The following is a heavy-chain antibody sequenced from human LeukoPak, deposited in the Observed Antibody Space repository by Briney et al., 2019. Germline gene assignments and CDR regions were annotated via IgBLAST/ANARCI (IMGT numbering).Heavy chain of an antibody. CDR3: VAYDILTGYYGAWEL. CDR1: GYTLTELS. V-gene: IGHV1-24*01. J-gene: IGHJ4*02. CDR2: FDPEDGET. D-gene: IGHD3-9*01. Sequence: ASGKVSCKVSGYTLTELSMHWVRQAPGKGLEWTGGFDPEDGETIYAQKFQGRVTMTEDTSTDTAYMELSSLRSEDTAVYYCVAYDILTGYYGAWELWGQGTLVTVSS.